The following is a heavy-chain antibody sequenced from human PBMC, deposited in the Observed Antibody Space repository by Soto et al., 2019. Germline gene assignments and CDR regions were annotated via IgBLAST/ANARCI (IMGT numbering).Heavy chain of an antibody. CDR2: INPSGDST. CDR3: ARDWEFGY. CDR1: GYTFSSFY. Sequence: EASVKVSCKASGYTFSSFYMHWVRQAPGQGLEWMGVINPSGDSTTYAQRFQGRLSMTRDTSTSTLYMELSSLRSEDTAVYYCARDWEFGYWGQGTLVTVSS. D-gene: IGHD3-10*01. J-gene: IGHJ4*02. V-gene: IGHV1-46*01.